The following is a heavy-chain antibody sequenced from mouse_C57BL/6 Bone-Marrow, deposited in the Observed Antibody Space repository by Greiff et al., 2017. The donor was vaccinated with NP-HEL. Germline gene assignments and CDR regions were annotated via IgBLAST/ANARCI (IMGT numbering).Heavy chain of an antibody. J-gene: IGHJ4*01. V-gene: IGHV1-42*01. CDR3: ASSNYVDYAMDY. Sequence: VQLKESGPELVKPGASVKISCKASGYSFTGYYMNWVKQSPEKSLEWIGEINPSTGGTTYNQKFKAKATLTVDKSSSTAYMQLKSLTSEDSAVYYCASSNYVDYAMDYWGQGTSVTVSS. CDR2: INPSTGGT. CDR1: GYSFTGYY. D-gene: IGHD2-5*01.